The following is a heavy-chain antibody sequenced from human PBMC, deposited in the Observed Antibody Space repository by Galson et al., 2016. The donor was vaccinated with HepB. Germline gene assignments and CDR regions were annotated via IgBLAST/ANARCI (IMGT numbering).Heavy chain of an antibody. J-gene: IGHJ3*02. CDR2: MSFDGSK. V-gene: IGHV3-30*03. D-gene: IGHD6-25*01. CDR3: VRGAQTSGYCDGFDI. Sequence: SLRLSCAVSGLPFSNTIIHWVRQTPGEGLEWVSAMSFDGSKYYVESLKGRLFISRDESRNTVYLQLDRLTAEDTAVYYCVRGAQTSGYCDGFDIWGQGTMVTVSA. CDR1: GLPFSNTI.